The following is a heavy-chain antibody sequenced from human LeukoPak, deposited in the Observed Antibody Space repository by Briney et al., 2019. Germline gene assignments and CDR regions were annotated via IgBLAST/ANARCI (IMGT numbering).Heavy chain of an antibody. CDR2: ISGSGGST. CDR1: GFTFSSYA. D-gene: IGHD3-22*01. Sequence: PGGSLRLSCAASGFTFSSYAMSWVRQAPGKGLEWVSAISGSGGSTYYADSVKGRFTISRDNSKNTLYLQMNSLRAEDTAVHYCAKVEGTYYYDSSGYYIDYWGQGTLVTVSS. V-gene: IGHV3-23*01. CDR3: AKVEGTYYYDSSGYYIDY. J-gene: IGHJ4*02.